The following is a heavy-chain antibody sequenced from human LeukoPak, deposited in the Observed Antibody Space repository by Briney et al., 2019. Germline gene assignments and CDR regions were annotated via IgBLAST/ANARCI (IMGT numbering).Heavy chain of an antibody. CDR3: ARADGSGSYSVFDY. CDR2: IYYSGST. V-gene: IGHV4-39*07. D-gene: IGHD3-10*01. CDR1: GGSISSSSYY. J-gene: IGHJ4*02. Sequence: SETLSLTCTVSGGSISSSSYYWGWIRQPPGKGLEWIGSIYYSGSTYYNPSLKSRVTISVDTSKNQFSLKLSSVTAADTAVYYCARADGSGSYSVFDYWGQGTLVTVSS.